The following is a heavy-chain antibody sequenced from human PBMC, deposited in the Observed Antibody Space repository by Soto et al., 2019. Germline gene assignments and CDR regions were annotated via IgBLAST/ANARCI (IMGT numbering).Heavy chain of an antibody. CDR2: ISYDEVNK. V-gene: IGHV3-30*03. Sequence: QVQLVESGGGVVQPGGSLRLSCAGAGFPFNRYSIHWVRQTPGQGLEWLAVISYDEVNKYYADSVKGRFFISRDNSKNTVFLQLNGLRVEDTAVYFCLREMYHSSGHLFDPWGQGTLVSVSS. J-gene: IGHJ5*02. D-gene: IGHD3-10*01. CDR3: LREMYHSSGHLFDP. CDR1: GFPFNRYS.